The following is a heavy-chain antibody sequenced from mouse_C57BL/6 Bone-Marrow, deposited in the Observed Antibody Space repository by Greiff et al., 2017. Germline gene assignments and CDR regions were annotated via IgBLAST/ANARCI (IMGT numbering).Heavy chain of an antibody. CDR1: GYTFTSYW. Sequence: VQLQQPGAELVRPGTSVKLSCKASGYTFTSYWMHWVKQRPGQGLEWIGVIDPSDSYTNYNQKFKGKATLTVDTSSSTAYMQLSSLTSEDSAVYYCARGLRAMDYWGQGTSVTVSS. J-gene: IGHJ4*01. V-gene: IGHV1-59*01. CDR2: IDPSDSYT. CDR3: ARGLRAMDY.